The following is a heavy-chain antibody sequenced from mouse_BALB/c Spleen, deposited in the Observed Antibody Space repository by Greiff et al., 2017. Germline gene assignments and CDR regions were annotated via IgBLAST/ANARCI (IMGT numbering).Heavy chain of an antibody. V-gene: IGHV5-6-5*01. CDR1: GFTFSSYA. Sequence: EVKLVESGGGLVKPGGSLKLSCAASGFTFSSYAMSWVRQTPEKRLEWVASISSGGSTYYPDSVKGRFTISRDNARNILYLQMSSLRSEDTAMYYCARLSTMILDYWGQGTTLTVSS. CDR2: ISSGGST. D-gene: IGHD2-4*01. J-gene: IGHJ2*01. CDR3: ARLSTMILDY.